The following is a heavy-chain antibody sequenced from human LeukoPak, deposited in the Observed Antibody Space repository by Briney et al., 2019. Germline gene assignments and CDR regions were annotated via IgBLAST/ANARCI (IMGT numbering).Heavy chain of an antibody. CDR1: GFTFSDYY. V-gene: IGHV3-11*01. CDR3: AKDRRALDYFDY. J-gene: IGHJ4*02. CDR2: ISSSGSTI. Sequence: PGGSLRLSCAASGFTFSDYYMSWIRQAPGKGLEWVSYISSSGSTIYYADSVRGRFTISRDNSKNSLYLQMNSLRTEDTALYYCAKDRRALDYFDYWGQGPLVTVSS.